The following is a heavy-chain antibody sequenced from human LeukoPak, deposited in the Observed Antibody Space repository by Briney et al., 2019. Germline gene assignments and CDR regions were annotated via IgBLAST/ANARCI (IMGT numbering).Heavy chain of an antibody. J-gene: IGHJ4*02. Sequence: GGSLRLSCAASGFTFSSYWMSWVRQAPGKGLEWVANIKQDGSEKYYVDSVKGRFTISRDNAKNSLYLQMNSLRAEDTAVYYCARDGLYSGSYYFDYWGQGTLVTVSS. D-gene: IGHD1-26*01. V-gene: IGHV3-7*01. CDR3: ARDGLYSGSYYFDY. CDR1: GFTFSSYW. CDR2: IKQDGSEK.